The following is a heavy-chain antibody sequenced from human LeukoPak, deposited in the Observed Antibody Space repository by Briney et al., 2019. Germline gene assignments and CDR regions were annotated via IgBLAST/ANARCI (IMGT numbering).Heavy chain of an antibody. CDR3: ARSPEGPGAIFGVAPDAFDI. Sequence: PGGSLRLSCAASGFTFSSYSMTWVRQAPGKGLEWVSSISSSGSYIYYADSVKGRFTISRDNAKNSLYLQMNSLRAEDTAVYYCARSPEGPGAIFGVAPDAFDIWGQGTMVTVSS. CDR1: GFTFSSYS. J-gene: IGHJ3*02. V-gene: IGHV3-21*01. CDR2: ISSSGSYI. D-gene: IGHD3-3*01.